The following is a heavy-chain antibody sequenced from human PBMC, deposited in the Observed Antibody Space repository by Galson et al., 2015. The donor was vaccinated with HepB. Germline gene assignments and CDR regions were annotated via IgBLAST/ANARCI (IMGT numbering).Heavy chain of an antibody. CDR3: ARTPKAIAAAGKGGPIDY. CDR2: IRSSSSYI. CDR1: GFTFNSYN. D-gene: IGHD6-13*01. J-gene: IGHJ4*02. V-gene: IGHV3-21*01. Sequence: LRLSCAASGFTFNSYNMNWVRQAPGKGLEWVSSIRSSSSYISYADSVKGRFTISRDNAKNSLYLQMNSLRAEDTAVYYCARTPKAIAAAGKGGPIDYWGQGTLVTVSS.